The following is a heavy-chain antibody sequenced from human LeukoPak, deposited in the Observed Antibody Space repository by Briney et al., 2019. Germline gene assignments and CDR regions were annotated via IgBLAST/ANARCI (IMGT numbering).Heavy chain of an antibody. D-gene: IGHD2-15*01. CDR3: ARGALDAATPFDS. CDR1: GFTFSSYS. Sequence: GGSLRLSCAASGFTFSSYSMNWVRQAPGKGLEWVSSINSSSSYIYYADSLKGRFTISRHNAKKSVYLQMNSLRAEDTAVYYCARGALDAATPFDSWGQGTLVTVSS. V-gene: IGHV3-21*01. CDR2: INSSSSYI. J-gene: IGHJ5*01.